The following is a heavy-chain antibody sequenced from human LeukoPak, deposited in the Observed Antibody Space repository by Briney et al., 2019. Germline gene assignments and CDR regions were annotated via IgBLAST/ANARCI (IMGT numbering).Heavy chain of an antibody. Sequence: PGGSLRLSCAASGFTFSSYSMNWVRQAPGKGLEWVSSISSSSSYIYYADSVKGRFTISRDNAKNSLYLQMNSLRAEDTAVYYCARGDMIVVVITNSDAFDIWGQGTMVTVSS. V-gene: IGHV3-21*01. CDR3: ARGDMIVVVITNSDAFDI. CDR1: GFTFSSYS. CDR2: ISSSSSYI. J-gene: IGHJ3*02. D-gene: IGHD3-22*01.